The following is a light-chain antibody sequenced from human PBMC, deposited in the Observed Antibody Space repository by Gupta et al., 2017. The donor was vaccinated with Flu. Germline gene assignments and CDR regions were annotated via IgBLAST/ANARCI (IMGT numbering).Light chain of an antibody. CDR1: RYIGKY. Sequence: IDMTQSTSSLSAAIGDRVTITGQARRYIGKYLNWYQHKPGKAPKLLISEASNLETGVQTRCTGRGSGTEFTLTSSSVQPEDVATYYRQQCDDPPTFGQGTRL. J-gene: IGKJ5*01. CDR3: QQCDDPPT. V-gene: IGKV1-33*01. CDR2: EAS.